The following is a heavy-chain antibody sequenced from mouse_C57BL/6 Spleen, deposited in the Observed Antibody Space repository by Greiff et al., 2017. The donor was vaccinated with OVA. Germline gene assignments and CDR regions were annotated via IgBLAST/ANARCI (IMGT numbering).Heavy chain of an antibody. V-gene: IGHV1-26*01. Sequence: EVQLQQSGPELVKPGASVKISCKASGYTFTDYYMNWVKQSHGKSLDWIGVINPTNGVTSYNQKFKGKATLTVDKSSSTAYMERRSLTSEDSAVYYCARGLREAMGCWGQGTSVTVSS. CDR1: GYTFTDYY. CDR3: ARGLREAMGC. D-gene: IGHD2-2*01. J-gene: IGHJ4*01. CDR2: INPTNGVT.